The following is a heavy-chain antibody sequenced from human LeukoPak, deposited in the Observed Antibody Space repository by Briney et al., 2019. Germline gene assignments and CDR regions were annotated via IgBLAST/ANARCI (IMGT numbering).Heavy chain of an antibody. CDR1: GFIVRNTY. CDR2: IRYDGSNK. CDR3: AKDSKRWKTYYYESGSYYFEY. Sequence: PGGSLRLSCAASGFIVRNTYMSWVRQAPGKGLEWVAFIRYDGSNKYYADSVEGRFTISRDNSKNTLYLQMNSLRAEDTAVYYCAKDSKRWKTYYYESGSYYFEYWGQGTLVTVSS. D-gene: IGHD3-10*01. J-gene: IGHJ4*02. V-gene: IGHV3-30*02.